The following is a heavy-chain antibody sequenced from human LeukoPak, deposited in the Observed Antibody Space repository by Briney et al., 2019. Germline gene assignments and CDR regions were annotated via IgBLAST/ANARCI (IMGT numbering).Heavy chain of an antibody. Sequence: ASVKVSCKASGYTFTSYYMHWVRQAPGQGLEWMGWINPNSGGTNYAQKFQGRVTMTRDTSISTAYMELSRLRSDDTAVYYCARDYRVQLGYYFDYWGQGTLVTVSS. J-gene: IGHJ4*02. D-gene: IGHD1-1*01. CDR1: GYTFTSYY. CDR3: ARDYRVQLGYYFDY. CDR2: INPNSGGT. V-gene: IGHV1-2*02.